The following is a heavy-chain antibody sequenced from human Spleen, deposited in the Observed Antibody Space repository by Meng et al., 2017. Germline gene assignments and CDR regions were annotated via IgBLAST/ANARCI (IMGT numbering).Heavy chain of an antibody. CDR3: GGYTGAHLSD. CDR2: INHSGST. J-gene: IGHJ4*02. Sequence: QVQLQQWGAGLLKPSETLSPTCAVYGGSFSGYYWSWIRQPPGKGLEWIGEINHSGSTNYNPSLKSRVTISVDTSKNQFSLRLSSVTAADTAVYYCGGYTGAHLSDWGQGILVTISS. CDR1: GGSFSGYY. D-gene: IGHD5-12*01. V-gene: IGHV4-34*01.